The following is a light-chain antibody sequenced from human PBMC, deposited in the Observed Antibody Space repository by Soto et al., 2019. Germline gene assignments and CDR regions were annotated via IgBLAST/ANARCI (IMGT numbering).Light chain of an antibody. CDR3: QQRSNWPAGLT. CDR1: QSVSSY. CDR2: DAS. V-gene: IGKV3-11*01. J-gene: IGKJ4*01. Sequence: EIVLTQSPATLSLSPGERATLSCRASQSVSSYLAWYQQKPGQAPRLLIYDASNRATGIPARFSGSGSGTDFTRAISSLVPEDFAVYYCQQRSNWPAGLTFGGGTKVEIK.